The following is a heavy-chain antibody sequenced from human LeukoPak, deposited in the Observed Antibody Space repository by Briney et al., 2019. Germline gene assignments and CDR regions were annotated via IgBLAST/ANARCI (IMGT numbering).Heavy chain of an antibody. Sequence: GGSLRLSCAASGFTFSSYSMNWVRQAPGKGREGVSYISSSSSTIYYADSVKGRFTISRDNAKNSLYLQMNSLRAEDTAVYYCARARTRVIASGAFDIWGQGTMVTVSS. CDR3: ARARTRVIASGAFDI. D-gene: IGHD1-1*01. CDR2: ISSSSSTI. J-gene: IGHJ3*02. CDR1: GFTFSSYS. V-gene: IGHV3-48*01.